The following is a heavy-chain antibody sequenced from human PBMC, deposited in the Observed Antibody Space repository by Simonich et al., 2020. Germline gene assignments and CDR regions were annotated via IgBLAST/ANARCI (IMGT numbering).Heavy chain of an antibody. CDR2: ISSSGRTI. V-gene: IGHV3-48*03. J-gene: IGHJ3*02. CDR1: GFTFSSYE. CDR3: ARSQNRGSAFDI. D-gene: IGHD2-15*01. Sequence: EVQLVESGGGLVQPGGSLRLSCAASGFTFSSYEMNWVRQAPGKGLEGGSYISSSGRTIYYADSVTGRFTISRDNAKISLYLQMNSLRAEDTAVYYCARSQNRGSAFDIWGQGTMVTVSS.